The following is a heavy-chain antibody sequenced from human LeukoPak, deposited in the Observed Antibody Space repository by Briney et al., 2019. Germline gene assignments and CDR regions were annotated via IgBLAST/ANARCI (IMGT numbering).Heavy chain of an antibody. CDR2: ISAYNGNT. CDR3: ARDLRAGGWFDP. J-gene: IGHJ5*02. Sequence: GAPVKVSCKASGYAFTSYGISRVRQAPGQGLEWMGWISAYNGNTNYAQKLQGRVTMTTDTSTSTAYMELRSLRSDDTAVYYCARDLRAGGWFDPWGQGTLVTVSS. V-gene: IGHV1-18*01. CDR1: GYAFTSYG. D-gene: IGHD2-8*02.